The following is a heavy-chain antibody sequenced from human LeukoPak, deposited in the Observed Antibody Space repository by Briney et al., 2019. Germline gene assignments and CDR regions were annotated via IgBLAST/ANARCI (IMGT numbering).Heavy chain of an antibody. J-gene: IGHJ4*02. CDR1: GFTFNNYV. CDR2: VGGRGSST. V-gene: IGHV3-23*01. CDR3: AKYSTPYYFDY. Sequence: TGGSLRLSCEGSGFTFNNYVMNWVRQAPGKGLEWDSGVGGRGSSTYYADSVKGRFTISRDNSQNTVYLQMKSLRAEDTAIYFCAKYSTPYYFDYWGQGILVTVSS. D-gene: IGHD2-15*01.